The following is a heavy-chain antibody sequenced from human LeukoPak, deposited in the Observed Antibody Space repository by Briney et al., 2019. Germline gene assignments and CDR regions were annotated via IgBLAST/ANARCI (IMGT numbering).Heavy chain of an antibody. V-gene: IGHV4-39*07. CDR3: TRGNSFGLVDK. D-gene: IGHD1-26*01. CDR1: GGSISRYY. CDR2: IYYTGST. J-gene: IGHJ4*02. Sequence: SETLSLTCTVSGGSISRYYWGWMRQPPGKGLEWTASIYYTGSTYYNPSLESRLTISLDTSKNRLSLKVTSVTAADTAVYYCTRGNSFGLVDKWGQGTLVTVSS.